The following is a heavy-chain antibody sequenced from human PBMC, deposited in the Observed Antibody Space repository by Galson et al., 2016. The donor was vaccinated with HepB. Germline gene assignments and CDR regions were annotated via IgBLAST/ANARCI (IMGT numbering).Heavy chain of an antibody. J-gene: IGHJ4*02. Sequence: SDTLSLTCTVSGGSISSGNYYWSWVRQPPGKRLEWFGDIYYSGTTNYKPSLKSRVTISVDTSNNQFSLRLSSVTAADTAVYYCARMDPALISGFDYWGQGTLVTVSS. CDR1: GGSISSGNYY. CDR3: ARMDPALISGFDY. CDR2: IYYSGTT. D-gene: IGHD2-15*01. V-gene: IGHV4-61*01.